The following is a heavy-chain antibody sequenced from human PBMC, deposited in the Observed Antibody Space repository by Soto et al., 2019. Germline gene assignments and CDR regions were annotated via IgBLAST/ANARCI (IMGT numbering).Heavy chain of an antibody. CDR3: ASEFLIAAAPYGMDV. Sequence: QVQLVQSGPEVKKPGASVKVSCKASGYTFTNYAVHRVRQAPGQRLEWMGWINAGNGNTKYSQKIQGRVTITRDTSASTAYMELSSLRSVDTDVYYCASEFLIAAAPYGMDVWGQGTTVTVSS. CDR2: INAGNGNT. V-gene: IGHV1-3*01. D-gene: IGHD6-25*01. J-gene: IGHJ6*02. CDR1: GYTFTNYA.